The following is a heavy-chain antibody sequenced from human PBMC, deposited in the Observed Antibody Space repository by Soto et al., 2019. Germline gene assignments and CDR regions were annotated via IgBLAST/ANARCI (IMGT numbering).Heavy chain of an antibody. D-gene: IGHD6-13*01. Sequence: SETLSLTCAVYGGSFSGYYWSWIRQPPGKGLEWIGEINHSGNTNYNPSLKSRVTISVDTSTNQLFLNLSSVTAADTAMYYCARHHVRGRTIAGAAEFWGQGTLVTVSS. V-gene: IGHV4-34*01. CDR3: ARHHVRGRTIAGAAEF. CDR2: INHSGNT. J-gene: IGHJ4*02. CDR1: GGSFSGYY.